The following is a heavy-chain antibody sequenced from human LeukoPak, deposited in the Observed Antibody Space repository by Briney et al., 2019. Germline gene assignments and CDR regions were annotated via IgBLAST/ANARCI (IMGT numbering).Heavy chain of an antibody. CDR3: ARAIAVSPWYFDL. Sequence: GGSLRLSCAASGFTFNSYYMNWVRQAPGKGLEWVSSISRTTNYTYYTDSVKGRFTISRDNAKNSLYLQMNSLTAEDTAVYYCARAIAVSPWYFDLWGRGTLVTVSS. J-gene: IGHJ2*01. CDR1: GFTFNSYY. V-gene: IGHV3-21*01. CDR2: ISRTTNYT. D-gene: IGHD6-19*01.